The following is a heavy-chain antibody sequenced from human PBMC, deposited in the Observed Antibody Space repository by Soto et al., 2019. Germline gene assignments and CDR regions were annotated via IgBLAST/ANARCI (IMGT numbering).Heavy chain of an antibody. V-gene: IGHV1-18*01. Sequence: QVQLVQSGAEVKKPGASVKVSCKASGYTFTSYGISWVRQAPGQGLEWMGWISAYNGNTNYAQKLQGRVTMTTDTSTSTAYIDLRSRKSDDTAVYFCATVVVPAARVYYYYYMDVWDKGTTVTFS. CDR3: ATVVVPAARVYYYYYMDV. CDR2: ISAYNGNT. CDR1: GYTFTSYG. J-gene: IGHJ6*03. D-gene: IGHD2-2*01.